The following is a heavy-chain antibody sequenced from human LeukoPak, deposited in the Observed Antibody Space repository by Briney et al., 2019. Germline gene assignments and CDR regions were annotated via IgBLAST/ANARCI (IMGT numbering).Heavy chain of an antibody. CDR3: AELGITIIGGV. CDR1: GFTFSSYE. CDR2: ISSSGSTI. D-gene: IGHD3-10*02. V-gene: IGHV3-48*03. Sequence: GGSLRLSCAASGFTFSSYEMNWVRQAPGKGLEWVSYISSSGSTIYYADSVKGRFTISRDNANNSLYLQMKSLRAEDTAVYVCAELGITIIGGVWGKGTTVTISS. J-gene: IGHJ6*04.